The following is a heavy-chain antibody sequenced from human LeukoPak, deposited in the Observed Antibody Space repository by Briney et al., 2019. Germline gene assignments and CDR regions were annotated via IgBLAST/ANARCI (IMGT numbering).Heavy chain of an antibody. CDR2: TSSSSSYI. CDR1: GFTFSSYA. V-gene: IGHV3-21*01. D-gene: IGHD2-21*02. J-gene: IGHJ6*03. Sequence: GGSLRLSCAASGFTFSSYAMSWVRQAPGKGLEWVSSTSSSSSYIYYADSVKGRFTISRDNAKNSLYLQMNSLRAEDTAVYYCARDDSKFYYYMDVWGKGTTVTVSS. CDR3: ARDDSKFYYYMDV.